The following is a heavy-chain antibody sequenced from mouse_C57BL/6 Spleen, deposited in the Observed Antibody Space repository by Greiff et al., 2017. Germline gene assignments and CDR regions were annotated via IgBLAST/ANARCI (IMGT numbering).Heavy chain of an antibody. CDR1: GYTFTSYW. Sequence: VQLKQPGAELVKPGASVKLSCKASGYTFTSYWMHWVKQRPGRGLEWIGRIDPNSGGTKYNETIKSKATLTVDKPASTAYMQLSSPTSEDSAVYYCAGGGNYGPSYFDYWGQGTTLTVSS. D-gene: IGHD2-1*01. CDR3: AGGGNYGPSYFDY. V-gene: IGHV1-72*01. J-gene: IGHJ2*01. CDR2: IDPNSGGT.